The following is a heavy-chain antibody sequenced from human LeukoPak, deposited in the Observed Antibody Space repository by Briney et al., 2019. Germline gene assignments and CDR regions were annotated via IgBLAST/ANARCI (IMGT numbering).Heavy chain of an antibody. CDR2: IIPILGTA. V-gene: IGHV1-69*01. CDR1: GGTFSSYA. Sequence: SSVKVSCKDSGGTFSSYAISWVRQAPGQGLEWMGGIIPILGTASYAQKFQGSVTITADESTSTAYMELSSLRSEDTAVYYCARQIRYFDYYYYYMDVWGKGTTVTVSS. J-gene: IGHJ6*03. D-gene: IGHD3-9*01. CDR3: ARQIRYFDYYYYYMDV.